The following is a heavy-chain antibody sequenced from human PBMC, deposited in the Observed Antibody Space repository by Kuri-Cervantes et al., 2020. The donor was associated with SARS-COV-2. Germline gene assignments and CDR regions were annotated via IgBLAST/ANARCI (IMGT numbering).Heavy chain of an antibody. J-gene: IGHJ4*02. CDR3: VENDYYDSSGYSHFDY. CDR2: IYYSGST. Sequence: SETLSLTCAVSGYSISSGYYWGWIRQPPGKGLEWIGYIYYSGSTYYNPSLKSRVTISVDTSKNQFSLKLSSVTAADTAVYYCVENDYYDSSGYSHFDYWGQGTLVTVSS. CDR1: GYSISSGYY. V-gene: IGHV4-38-2*01. D-gene: IGHD3-22*01.